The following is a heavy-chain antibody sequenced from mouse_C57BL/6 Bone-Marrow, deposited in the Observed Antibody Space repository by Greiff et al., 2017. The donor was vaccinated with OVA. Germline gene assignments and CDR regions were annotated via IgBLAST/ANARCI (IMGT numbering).Heavy chain of an antibody. V-gene: IGHV8-8*01. D-gene: IGHD2-4*01. CDR1: GFSLSTFGMG. Sequence: QVTLKVSGPGILQPSQTLSLTCSFSGFSLSTFGMGVGWIRQPSGKGLEWLAHIWWDDDKYYNPALKSRLTISKDTTQNQVCLKIANVDTADTATYYCARIVKARGYDYGDYWGQGTTLTVSS. J-gene: IGHJ2*01. CDR2: IWWDDDK. CDR3: ARIVKARGYDYGDY.